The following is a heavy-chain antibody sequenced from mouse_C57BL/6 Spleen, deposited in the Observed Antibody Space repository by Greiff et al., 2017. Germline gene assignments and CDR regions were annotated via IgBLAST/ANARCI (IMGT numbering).Heavy chain of an antibody. J-gene: IGHJ1*03. CDR2: IDPSDSET. D-gene: IGHD1-1*01. CDR1: GYTFTSYW. V-gene: IGHV1-52*01. CDR3: ARWTYYYGSIDV. Sequence: VQLQQPGAELVRPGSSVKLSCKASGYTFTSYWMHWVKQRPIQGLEWIGNIDPSDSETHYNQKFKDKATLTVDKSSSTAYMQLSSLTSEDSAVYYCARWTYYYGSIDVWGTGTTVTVSS.